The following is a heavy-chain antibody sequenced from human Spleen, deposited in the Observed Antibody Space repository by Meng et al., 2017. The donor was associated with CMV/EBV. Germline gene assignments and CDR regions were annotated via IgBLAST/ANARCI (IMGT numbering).Heavy chain of an antibody. V-gene: IGHV4-39*07. J-gene: IGHJ4*02. Sequence: SETLSLTCTVSGGSISSSSYYWGWIRQPPGKGLEWIGSIYYSGSTYYNPSLKSRVTISVDTSKNQFSLKLSSVTAADTAVYYCARVVDYDFWSGYSPFDYWGQGTLVTVSS. CDR2: IYYSGST. CDR1: GGSISSSSYY. CDR3: ARVVDYDFWSGYSPFDY. D-gene: IGHD3-3*01.